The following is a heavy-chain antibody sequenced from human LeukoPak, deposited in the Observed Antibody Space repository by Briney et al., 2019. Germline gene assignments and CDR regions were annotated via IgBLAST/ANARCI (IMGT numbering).Heavy chain of an antibody. CDR1: GYSFTSYW. CDR3: ASRYCGGDCYSDAFDI. D-gene: IGHD2-21*02. CDR2: IYPGDSDT. Sequence: GESLKISCKCSGYSFTSYWIGWVRQMPGKGLEWMGIIYPGDSDTRYSPSFQGQVTISADKSISTAYLQWSSLKASDTAMYYCASRYCGGDCYSDAFDIWGQGTMVTVSS. V-gene: IGHV5-51*01. J-gene: IGHJ3*02.